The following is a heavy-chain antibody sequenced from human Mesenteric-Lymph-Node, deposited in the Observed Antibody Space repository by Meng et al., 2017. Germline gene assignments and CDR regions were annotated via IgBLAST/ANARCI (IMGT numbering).Heavy chain of an antibody. D-gene: IGHD3-16*02. CDR3: ARELGITFGGVIVMSMRAHYYGMDV. V-gene: IGHV3-33*01. CDR1: GFTFSSYG. Sequence: GESLKISCAASGFTFSSYGMHWVRQAPGKGLEWVAVIWYDGSNKYYADSVKGRFTISRDNSKNTLYLQMNSLRAEDTAVYYCARELGITFGGVIVMSMRAHYYGMDVWGQGTTVTVSS. J-gene: IGHJ6*02. CDR2: IWYDGSNK.